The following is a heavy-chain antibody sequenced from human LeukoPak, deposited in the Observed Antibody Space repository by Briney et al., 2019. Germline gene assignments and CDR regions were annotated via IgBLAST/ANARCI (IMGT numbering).Heavy chain of an antibody. D-gene: IGHD2-15*01. V-gene: IGHV4-4*07. CDR1: VGSISSYY. Sequence: SETLSLTCTASVGSISSYYWIWIRQPAGKGLLSIGRIYTSGSTNYNPSLKSRVTMSVDTSKNQFSLKLSSVTAADTAVYYCARLLGYCSGGSCLNWFDPWGQGTLVTVSA. CDR3: ARLLGYCSGGSCLNWFDP. CDR2: IYTSGST. J-gene: IGHJ5*02.